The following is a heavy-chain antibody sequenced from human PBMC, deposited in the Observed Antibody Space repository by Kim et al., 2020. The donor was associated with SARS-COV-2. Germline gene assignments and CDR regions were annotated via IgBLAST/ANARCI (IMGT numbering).Heavy chain of an antibody. D-gene: IGHD3-3*01. CDR3: ARDRRITIFGVVKDYYYYGMDV. J-gene: IGHJ6*02. Sequence: GGSLRLSCAASGFTFSSYAMHWVRQAPGKGLEWVAVISYDGSNKYYADSVKGRFTISRDNSKNTLYLQMNSLRAEDTAVYYCARDRRITIFGVVKDYYYYGMDVWGQGTTVTVSS. CDR2: ISYDGSNK. V-gene: IGHV3-30-3*01. CDR1: GFTFSSYA.